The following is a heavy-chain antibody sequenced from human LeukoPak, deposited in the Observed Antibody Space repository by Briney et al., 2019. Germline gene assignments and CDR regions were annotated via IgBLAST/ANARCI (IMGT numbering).Heavy chain of an antibody. Sequence: PGGSLRLSCTASGFDFSSYAMSWVRQAPGKGLEWVSVISGSGGSTYHADSVKGRFTISRDNSKNTLYLQINSLRAEDTALYYCAKDHSQAKYSITWKFDPWGQGTLVTVSS. D-gene: IGHD6-13*01. CDR2: ISGSGGST. V-gene: IGHV3-23*01. CDR1: GFDFSSYA. J-gene: IGHJ5*02. CDR3: AKDHSQAKYSITWKFDP.